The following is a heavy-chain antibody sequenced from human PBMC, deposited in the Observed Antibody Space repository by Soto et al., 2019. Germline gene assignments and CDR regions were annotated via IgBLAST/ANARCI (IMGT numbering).Heavy chain of an antibody. D-gene: IGHD2-15*01. CDR2: TYYRSKWYN. J-gene: IGHJ6*02. CDR3: ARDSIVVVVAATHYYYYYGMDV. Sequence: QVQLQQSGPGLVKPSQTLSLTCAISGDSVSSNSAAWNWIRQSPSRGLEWLGRTYYRSKWYNDYAVSVKSRITIHPDTSKNQFSLQLNSVTPEDTAVYYCARDSIVVVVAATHYYYYYGMDVWGQGTTVTVSS. CDR1: GDSVSSNSAA. V-gene: IGHV6-1*01.